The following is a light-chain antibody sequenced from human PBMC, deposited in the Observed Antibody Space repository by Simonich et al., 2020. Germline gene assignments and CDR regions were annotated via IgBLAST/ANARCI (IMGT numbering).Light chain of an antibody. V-gene: IGLV2-11*01. Sequence: QSALTQPRSVSGSPGQSVTISCPGTSSDCGGYNYVSWYQQHPGKAPKPMIYDVSKRPAGVPDRFSGSKSGNTASLTISGLQAEDEADYYCCSYAGSYTWVFGGGTKLTVL. CDR2: DVS. CDR3: CSYAGSYTWV. J-gene: IGLJ3*02. CDR1: SSDCGGYNY.